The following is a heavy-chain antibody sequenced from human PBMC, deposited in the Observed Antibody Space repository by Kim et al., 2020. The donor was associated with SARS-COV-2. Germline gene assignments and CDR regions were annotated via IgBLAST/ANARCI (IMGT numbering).Heavy chain of an antibody. Sequence: ASVKVSCKASGYTFTTYAICWLRQAPGQGPEWMGWIDTNTGNPTYVQGFRGRFVFSVDTSVSTAYLEISSLNIEDTAVYYCARDIYVSQSYPLNYWGQGTLVTASS. CDR3: ARDIYVSQSYPLNY. J-gene: IGHJ4*02. V-gene: IGHV7-4-1*02. CDR1: GYTFTTYA. D-gene: IGHD3-10*01. CDR2: IDTNTGNP.